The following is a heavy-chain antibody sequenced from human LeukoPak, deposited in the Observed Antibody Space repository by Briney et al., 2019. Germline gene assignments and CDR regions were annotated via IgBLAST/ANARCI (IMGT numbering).Heavy chain of an antibody. J-gene: IGHJ4*02. D-gene: IGHD3-22*01. CDR3: ARLLYYYDSSGWGHYFDY. V-gene: IGHV4-59*08. Sequence: PSETLSLTCTVSGGSISSYYWSWLRQPPGKGLEWLGYIYYANTNYNPSLKSRVTISVDTSKNQFSLKLSSVTAADTAVYYCARLLYYYDSSGWGHYFDYWGQGTLVTVSS. CDR2: IYYANT. CDR1: GGSISSYY.